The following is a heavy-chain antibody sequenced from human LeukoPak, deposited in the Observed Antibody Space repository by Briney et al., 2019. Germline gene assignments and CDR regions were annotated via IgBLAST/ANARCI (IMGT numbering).Heavy chain of an antibody. V-gene: IGHV1-18*04. Sequence: ASMKVSCKASGYTFINYGFSWVRQAPGQGLEWMGWISAYNGNTNYLQKFQGRVTMTTDTSTNTVYMELRSLRSDDTAVYYCARAGSGSYGFGYWGQGTLVTVSS. J-gene: IGHJ4*02. CDR2: ISAYNGNT. CDR1: GYTFINYG. D-gene: IGHD3-10*01. CDR3: ARAGSGSYGFGY.